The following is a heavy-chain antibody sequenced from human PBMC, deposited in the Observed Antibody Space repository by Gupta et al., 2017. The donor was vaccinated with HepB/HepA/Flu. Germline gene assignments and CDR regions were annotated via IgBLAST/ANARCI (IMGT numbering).Heavy chain of an antibody. D-gene: IGHD3-9*01. CDR1: GFTFSDYY. Sequence: QVQLVESGGGLVKPGGSLRLSCVTSGFTFSDYYMSWVRQTPEKGLEWVSYIDNSGRDIYYADSVKGRFTISRDNAKNSLFLQMNSLRAEDTAVYYCARDFESTGYYRRPIDYWGQGALVTVSS. V-gene: IGHV3-11*01. CDR3: ARDFESTGYYRRPIDY. CDR2: IDNSGRDI. J-gene: IGHJ4*02.